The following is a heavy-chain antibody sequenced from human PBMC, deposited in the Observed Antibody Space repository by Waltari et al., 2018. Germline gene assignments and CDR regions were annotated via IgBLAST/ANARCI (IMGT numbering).Heavy chain of an antibody. D-gene: IGHD3-10*01. CDR3: ARLMVQGDLDY. Sequence: EVQLVESGGGLVQPGGSLRLSCAADGLPVSSYWMGLVRQARGKGLEWVANIKQDGSEKYYVDSVKGRFTISRDNAKNSLYLQMNSLRAEDTAVYYCARLMVQGDLDYWGQGTLVTVSS. V-gene: IGHV3-7*04. CDR1: GLPVSSYW. CDR2: IKQDGSEK. J-gene: IGHJ4*02.